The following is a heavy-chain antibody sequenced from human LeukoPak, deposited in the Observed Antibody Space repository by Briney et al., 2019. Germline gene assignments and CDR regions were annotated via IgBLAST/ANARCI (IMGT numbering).Heavy chain of an antibody. Sequence: GGCLRLSCAASGFTFSSYSMNWVRQAPGKGLEWVSSISSSSSYIYYADSVKGRFTISRDNAKNSLYLQMNSLRAEDTAVYYCARGPYGSGNRFDYWGQGTLVTVSS. J-gene: IGHJ4*02. CDR2: ISSSSSYI. CDR3: ARGPYGSGNRFDY. D-gene: IGHD3-10*01. V-gene: IGHV3-21*01. CDR1: GFTFSSYS.